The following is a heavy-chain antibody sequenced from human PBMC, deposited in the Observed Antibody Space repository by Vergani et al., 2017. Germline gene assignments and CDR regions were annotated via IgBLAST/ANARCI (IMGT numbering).Heavy chain of an antibody. CDR3: AKVSSDFWSGQGAFDI. V-gene: IGHV3-30*18. D-gene: IGHD3-3*01. CDR2: ISYDGSNK. CDR1: GFTFSSYG. J-gene: IGHJ3*02. Sequence: QVQLVESGGGVVQPGRSLRLSCAASGFTFSSYGMHWVRQAPGQGLEWVAVISYDGSNKYYADSVKGRFTISRDNSKNTLYLQMNSLRAEDTAVYYCAKVSSDFWSGQGAFDIWGQGTMVTVYS.